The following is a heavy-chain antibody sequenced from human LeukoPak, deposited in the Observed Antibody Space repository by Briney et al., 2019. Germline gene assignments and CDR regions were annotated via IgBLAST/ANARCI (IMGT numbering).Heavy chain of an antibody. CDR3: SLDKISWAGKLCFYR. Sequence: GGSLRLSCAASGFTFSNYNMNWVRQAPGKGLEWVSGIIGSGSSTYYADSVRGRFSISRDNSKNTVSLQMNTLRTADTAVYSCSLDKISWAGKLCFYRRGRGTLVTVSS. D-gene: IGHD1-1*01. CDR1: GFTFSNYN. CDR2: IIGSGSST. V-gene: IGHV3-23*01. J-gene: IGHJ2*01.